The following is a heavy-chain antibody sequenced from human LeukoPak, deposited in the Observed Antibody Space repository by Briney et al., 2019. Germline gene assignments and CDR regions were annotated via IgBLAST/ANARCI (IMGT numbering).Heavy chain of an antibody. CDR1: GGSFSGYY. CDR3: AGLYCSSTSCYRLDP. CDR2: INHSGST. D-gene: IGHD2-2*02. Sequence: SETPSLTCAVYGGSFSGYYWSWIRQPPGKGLEWIGEINHSGSTNYNPSLKSRVTISVDTSKNQFSLKLSSVTAADTAVYYCAGLYCSSTSCYRLDPWGQGTLVTVSS. J-gene: IGHJ5*02. V-gene: IGHV4-34*01.